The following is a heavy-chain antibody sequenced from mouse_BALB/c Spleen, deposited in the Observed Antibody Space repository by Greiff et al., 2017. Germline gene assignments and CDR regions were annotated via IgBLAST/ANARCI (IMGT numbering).Heavy chain of an antibody. CDR1: GFTFSSYG. D-gene: IGHD1-1*01. V-gene: IGHV5-6*01. CDR3: ARHPDYDGSRSPYYFDY. CDR2: ISSGGSYT. J-gene: IGHJ2*01. Sequence: EVKLVESGGDLVKPGGSLKLSCAASGFTFSSYGMSWVRQTPDKRLEWVATISSGGSYTYYPDSVKGRFTISRDNAKNTLYLQMSSLKSEDTAMYYCARHPDYDGSRSPYYFDYWGQGTTLTVSS.